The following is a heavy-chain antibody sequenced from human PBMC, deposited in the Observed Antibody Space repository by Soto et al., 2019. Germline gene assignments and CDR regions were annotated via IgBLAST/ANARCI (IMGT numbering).Heavy chain of an antibody. CDR3: ASLVVPAAIGSYYYYMDV. V-gene: IGHV4-34*01. J-gene: IGHJ6*03. D-gene: IGHD2-2*01. CDR2: INHSGST. CDR1: GGSFSGYY. Sequence: SETLSLTCAVYGGSFSGYYWSWIRQPPGKGLGWIGEINHSGSTNYNPSLKSRVTISVDTSKNQFSLKLSSVTAADTAVYYCASLVVPAAIGSYYYYMDVWGKGTTVTVSS.